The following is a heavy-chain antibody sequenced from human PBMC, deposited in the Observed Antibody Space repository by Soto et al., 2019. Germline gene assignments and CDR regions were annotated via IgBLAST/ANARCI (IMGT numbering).Heavy chain of an antibody. CDR2: ISYDGSNK. CDR1: GFTFSSYA. CDR3: ARGSWIQLWLSGSLDY. D-gene: IGHD5-18*01. V-gene: IGHV3-30-3*01. J-gene: IGHJ4*02. Sequence: QVQLVESGGGVVQPGRSLRLSCAASGFTFSSYAMHWVRQAPGKGLEWVAVISYDGSNKYYADSVKGRFTISRDNSKNTLYLQMNSLRAEDTAVSSCARGSWIQLWLSGSLDYWGQGTLVTVSS.